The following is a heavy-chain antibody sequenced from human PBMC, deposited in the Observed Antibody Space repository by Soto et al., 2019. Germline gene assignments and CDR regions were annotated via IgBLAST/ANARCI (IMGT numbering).Heavy chain of an antibody. CDR1: GFTLSSYA. CDR3: AKDRHDYDFWSGTGY. J-gene: IGHJ4*02. V-gene: IGHV3-23*01. Sequence: PGGSLRLSCAASGFTLSSYAMSWVLQAPGKGLEWVSAISGSGGSTYYADSVKGRFTISRDNSKNTLYLQMNSLRAEDTAVYYCAKDRHDYDFWSGTGYWGQGTLVTVSS. CDR2: ISGSGGST. D-gene: IGHD3-3*01.